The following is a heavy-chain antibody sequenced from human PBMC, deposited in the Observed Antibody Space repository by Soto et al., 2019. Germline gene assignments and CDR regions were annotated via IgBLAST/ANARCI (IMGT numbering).Heavy chain of an antibody. CDR3: ALIKDCSRTDCFFASFDP. V-gene: IGHV2-26*01. J-gene: IGHJ5*02. Sequence: SGPTMVNPTEALTLTCTVSGLSLSTAKLGVSWIRQPPGKALEWLAHIFSNDDKSYSTSLDRRLTISKDTSKSQVVLTMTNLDPVDSGTYYCALIKDCSRTDCFFASFDPWGQGTLVTVSS. D-gene: IGHD2-2*01. CDR1: GLSLSTAKLG. CDR2: IFSNDDK.